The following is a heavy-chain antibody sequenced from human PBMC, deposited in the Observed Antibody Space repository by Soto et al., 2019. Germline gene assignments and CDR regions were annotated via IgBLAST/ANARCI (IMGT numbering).Heavy chain of an antibody. J-gene: IGHJ6*02. V-gene: IGHV4-30-2*06. CDR3: ARHPPYYGSGSSSYYYYGMDV. Sequence: SETLSLTCTVSGGSISSGGYSWTWLRQSPGKGLEWIGYTYQSGSAFYNPSLKSRVTISVDRSKNQFSLNLTSVTASDTAMYYCARHPPYYGSGSSSYYYYGMDVWGQGTTVTVSS. CDR1: GGSISSGGYS. D-gene: IGHD3-10*01. CDR2: TYQSGSA.